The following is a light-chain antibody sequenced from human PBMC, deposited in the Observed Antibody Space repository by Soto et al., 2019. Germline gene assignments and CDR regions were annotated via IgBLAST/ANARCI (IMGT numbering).Light chain of an antibody. J-gene: IGKJ4*01. CDR3: QQSYSTPTS. CDR1: QSISNY. Sequence: DIQMTQSPSSLSASVGDRVTITCRASQSISNYVNWYQQKPGKAPKLLIYAASSLQSGVPSRFSGSGSGTDFTLTISSLQPEDFATYYCQQSYSTPTSFGGGTKVDIK. CDR2: AAS. V-gene: IGKV1-39*01.